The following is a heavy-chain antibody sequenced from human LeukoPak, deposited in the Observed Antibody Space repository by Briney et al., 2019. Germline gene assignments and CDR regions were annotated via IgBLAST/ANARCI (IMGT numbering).Heavy chain of an antibody. D-gene: IGHD4-17*01. Sequence: GGSLRLSCVASGFSFGNYDMHWVRQAPGKGLEWVAVIWYDGSNKYYADSVKGRFTISRDNSKNTLYLQMNSLRVEDTAVYYCARGDPTVTTKQNFDYWGQGTLVTVSS. CDR2: IWYDGSNK. V-gene: IGHV3-33*01. CDR3: ARGDPTVTTKQNFDY. J-gene: IGHJ4*02. CDR1: GFSFGNYD.